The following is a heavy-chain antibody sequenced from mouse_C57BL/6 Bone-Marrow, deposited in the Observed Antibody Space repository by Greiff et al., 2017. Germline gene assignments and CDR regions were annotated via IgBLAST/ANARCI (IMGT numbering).Heavy chain of an antibody. J-gene: IGHJ3*01. Sequence: EVHLVESGPGLVKPSQSLSLTCSVTGYSITSGYYWNWIRQFPGNKLEWMGYIRYDGSNNYNQSLKNRISITRDTSKDQFFLKLNTVTTEDTATYYCARDQDDYDGAYWGQGTVVTVSA. V-gene: IGHV3-6*01. D-gene: IGHD2-4*01. CDR2: IRYDGSN. CDR1: GYSITSGYY. CDR3: ARDQDDYDGAY.